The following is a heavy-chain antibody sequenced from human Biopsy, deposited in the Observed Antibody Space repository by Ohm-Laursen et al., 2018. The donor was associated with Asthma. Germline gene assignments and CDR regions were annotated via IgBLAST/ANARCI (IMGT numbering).Heavy chain of an antibody. CDR2: INAGNGNT. V-gene: IGHV1-3*01. Sequence: ASVKVSCNASGYTFISYAIRWVRQAPGQRLEWMGWINAGNGNTKYSQKVQGRVTITRDTSASTAYMDLSSLRSEDTAVYYCARTYYDFLTGQVNDALAMWGQGTMVTVSS. CDR3: ARTYYDFLTGQVNDALAM. J-gene: IGHJ3*02. CDR1: GYTFISYA. D-gene: IGHD3-9*01.